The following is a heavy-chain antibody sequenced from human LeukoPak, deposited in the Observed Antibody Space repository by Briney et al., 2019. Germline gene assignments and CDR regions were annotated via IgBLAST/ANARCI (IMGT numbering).Heavy chain of an antibody. J-gene: IGHJ4*02. Sequence: GGSLRLSCAASVFTFTTFTMNWVRQAPGKGLELVSAINRGGGGTYYADFVKGRFTISRDNSENTLYLQMNSLRAEDTATYYCAKGTERYREVSSFDSWGQGTQVTVSS. CDR3: AKGTERYREVSSFDS. V-gene: IGHV3-23*01. D-gene: IGHD3-10*01. CDR2: INRGGGGT. CDR1: VFTFTTFT.